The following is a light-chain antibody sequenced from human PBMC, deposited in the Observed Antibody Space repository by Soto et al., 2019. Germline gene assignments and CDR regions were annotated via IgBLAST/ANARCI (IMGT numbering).Light chain of an antibody. CDR2: DGS. CDR3: CSYAGTTTRV. V-gene: IGLV2-23*01. CDR1: SSDVGGYKL. J-gene: IGLJ3*02. Sequence: QSALTQPASVSGSPGQSITISCTGTSSDVGGYKLVSWYQQHPGKAPEVLRYDGSERPSGVSDRFSGSKSGNTSSLTISGLQAEDAADYFCCSYAGTTTRVFGGGTQLTV.